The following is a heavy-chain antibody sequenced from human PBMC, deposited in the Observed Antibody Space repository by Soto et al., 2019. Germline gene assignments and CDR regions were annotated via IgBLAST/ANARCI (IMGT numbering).Heavy chain of an antibody. CDR3: ARRRGELSSYYYYYYMDV. J-gene: IGHJ6*03. CDR2: IYYSGST. D-gene: IGHD3-16*02. V-gene: IGHV4-39*01. CDR1: GGSISSSSYY. Sequence: QLQLQESGPGLVKPSETLSLTCTVSGGSISSSSYYWGWIRQPPGKGLEWIGSIYYSGSTYYNPSLNSRVTISVDTSKNQFSLKLSSVTAADTAVYYCARRRGELSSYYYYYYMDVWGKGTTVTVSS.